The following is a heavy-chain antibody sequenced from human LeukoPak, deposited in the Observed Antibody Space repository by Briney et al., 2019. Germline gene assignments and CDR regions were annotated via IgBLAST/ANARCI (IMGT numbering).Heavy chain of an antibody. CDR1: GGSISSYY. V-gene: IGHV4-4*07. CDR2: IYASGST. CDR3: ARGGDSSSWSVDY. Sequence: PSETLSLTCTVSGGSISSYYWSWIRQPAGKGLEWIGRIYASGSTNYNSSLKSRVTISVDTSKNQFSLRLSSVTAADTAVYYCARGGDSSSWSVDYWGQGTLVTVSS. D-gene: IGHD6-13*01. J-gene: IGHJ4*02.